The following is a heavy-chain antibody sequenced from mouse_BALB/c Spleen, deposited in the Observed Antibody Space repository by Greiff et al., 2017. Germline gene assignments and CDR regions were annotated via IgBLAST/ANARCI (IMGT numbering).Heavy chain of an antibody. CDR1: GFNIKDTY. J-gene: IGHJ2*01. CDR3: ARGVRQDY. D-gene: IGHD2-14*01. CDR2: IDPANGNT. V-gene: IGHV14-3*02. Sequence: DVQLQESGAELVKPGASVKLSCTASGFNIKDTYMHWVKQRPEQGLEWIGRIDPANGNTKYDPKFQGKATITADTSSNTAYLQLSSLTSEDTAVYYCARGVRQDYWGQGTTLTVSS.